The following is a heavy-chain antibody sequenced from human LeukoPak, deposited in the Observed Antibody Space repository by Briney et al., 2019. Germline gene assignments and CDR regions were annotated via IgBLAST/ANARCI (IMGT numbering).Heavy chain of an antibody. Sequence: GASVKVSCKASGYTFTGYYMHWVRQAPGQGLEWMGWINPSSGGTNYAQKFQGRVTMTRDTSISTAYMELSRLRSDDTAVYYCARDYYDSSGYYVSLLDYWGQGTLVTVSS. CDR2: INPSSGGT. V-gene: IGHV1-2*02. CDR1: GYTFTGYY. J-gene: IGHJ4*02. CDR3: ARDYYDSSGYYVSLLDY. D-gene: IGHD3-22*01.